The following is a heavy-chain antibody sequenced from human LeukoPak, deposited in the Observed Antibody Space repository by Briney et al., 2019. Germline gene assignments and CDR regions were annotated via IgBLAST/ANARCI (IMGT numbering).Heavy chain of an antibody. V-gene: IGHV4-31*03. CDR1: GGSISSGGYY. Sequence: SETLSLTCTVSGGSISSGGYYWRWLRQHPGKGLEWIGYIYYSGSTYYNPSLKSRVTISVDTSKNQFSLKLSSVTAADTAVYYCARESGYSSSWTRFDYWGQGTLVTVSS. D-gene: IGHD6-13*01. CDR2: IYYSGST. J-gene: IGHJ4*02. CDR3: ARESGYSSSWTRFDY.